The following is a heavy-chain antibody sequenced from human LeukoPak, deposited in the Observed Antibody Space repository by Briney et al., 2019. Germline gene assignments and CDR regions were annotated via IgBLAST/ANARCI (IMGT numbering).Heavy chain of an antibody. J-gene: IGHJ4*02. CDR3: AADPTYYDILTGYCSFDY. CDR1: GFTFTSSA. CDR2: IVVGSGNT. V-gene: IGHV1-58*01. D-gene: IGHD3-9*01. Sequence: SVKVSCRASGFTFTSSAVQWVRQARGQRLEWIGWIVVGSGNTNYAQKFQERVTITRDMSTSTAYMELSSLRSEDTAVYYCAADPTYYDILTGYCSFDYWGQGTLVTVSS.